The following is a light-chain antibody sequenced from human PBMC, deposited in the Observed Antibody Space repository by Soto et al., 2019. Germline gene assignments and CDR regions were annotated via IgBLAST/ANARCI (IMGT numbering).Light chain of an antibody. V-gene: IGKV3-11*01. Sequence: EIVLPKSQDPLSLSQGERATSSCRAGQTVGPFLAWYQQKPGQAPRLIVYDASKRAPGIPARFIGSGSGTDFTLTVSSLEPEDFALYYCQQRSGWPTFGQGTKVEI. J-gene: IGKJ1*01. CDR2: DAS. CDR3: QQRSGWPT. CDR1: QTVGPF.